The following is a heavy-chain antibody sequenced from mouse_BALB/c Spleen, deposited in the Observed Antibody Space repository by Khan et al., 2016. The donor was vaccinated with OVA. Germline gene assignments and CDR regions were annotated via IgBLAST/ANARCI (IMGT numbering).Heavy chain of an antibody. CDR1: GYSITSDYA. V-gene: IGHV3-2*02. J-gene: IGHJ4*01. Sequence: EVQLQESGPGLVKPSQSLSLTCTVTGYSITSDYAWNWIRQFPGNKLEWMGYISSSGSTNYNPALKSRISITRDTSKNQFFLQLNSVTTADTATYYCARDGSRYNYAMDYWGQGTSVTVSS. CDR2: ISSSGST. CDR3: ARDGSRYNYAMDY. D-gene: IGHD2-3*01.